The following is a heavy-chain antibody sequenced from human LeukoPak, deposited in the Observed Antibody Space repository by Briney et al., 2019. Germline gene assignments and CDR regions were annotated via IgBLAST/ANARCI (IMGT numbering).Heavy chain of an antibody. J-gene: IGHJ4*02. CDR2: IYYSGST. D-gene: IGHD4-17*01. CDR1: GGSISSSIYY. Sequence: SETLSLTCTVSGGSISSSIYYWGWIRQPPGKGLEWIGSIYYSGSTYYNPSLKRRATISVDTSKNRFSLKLSSLTAADTAVYYCARQMDGDPDYWGQGTLVTVSS. V-gene: IGHV4-39*01. CDR3: ARQMDGDPDY.